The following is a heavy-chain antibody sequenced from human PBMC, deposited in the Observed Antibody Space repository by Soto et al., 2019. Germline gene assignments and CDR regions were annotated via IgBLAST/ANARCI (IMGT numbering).Heavy chain of an antibody. D-gene: IGHD5-18*01. J-gene: IGHJ5*02. CDR1: GFSLSTSGVA. Sequence: SGPTLVNPTQTLTLTCTFSGFSLSTSGVAVGWIRQPPGKALEWLALIYWDDDKRYRPSLKSRVTITRDTSKNQVVLTMTNVDPVDTATYYCVRRRGDGYSTWFDPWGQGTLVTVSS. CDR2: IYWDDDK. CDR3: VRRRGDGYSTWFDP. V-gene: IGHV2-5*02.